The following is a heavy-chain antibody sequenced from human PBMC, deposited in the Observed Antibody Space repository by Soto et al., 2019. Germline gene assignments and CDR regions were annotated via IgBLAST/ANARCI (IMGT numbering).Heavy chain of an antibody. Sequence: SVKVSCKASGGTFSSYAISWVRQAPGQGLEWMGGIIPIFGTANYAQKFQGRVTITADESTSTAYMELSSLRSEVTAVYYCAVISSPYYYYGMDVWGQGTTVTVSS. J-gene: IGHJ6*02. CDR3: AVISSPYYYYGMDV. CDR2: IIPIFGTA. V-gene: IGHV1-69*13. CDR1: GGTFSSYA. D-gene: IGHD6-13*01.